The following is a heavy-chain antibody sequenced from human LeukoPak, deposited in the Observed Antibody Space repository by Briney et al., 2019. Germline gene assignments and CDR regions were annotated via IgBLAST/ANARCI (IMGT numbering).Heavy chain of an antibody. CDR2: IFYSGTT. Sequence: SETLSLTCTVSGGSISSSTYYWGWIRQPPGKGLEWIGSIFYSGTTYYNPSLKSRLTISVDTTKNQFSLKLSSVTAADTAVYYCARLVEAVAGLWYFDLWGRGTLATVSS. CDR3: ARLVEAVAGLWYFDL. CDR1: GGSISSSTYY. V-gene: IGHV4-39*01. D-gene: IGHD6-19*01. J-gene: IGHJ2*01.